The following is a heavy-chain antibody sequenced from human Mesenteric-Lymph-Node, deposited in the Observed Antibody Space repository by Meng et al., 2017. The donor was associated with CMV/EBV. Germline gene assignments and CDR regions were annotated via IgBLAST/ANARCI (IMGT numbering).Heavy chain of an antibody. CDR3: AREHGGNSNYYYGMDV. Sequence: GGSLRLSCAASGFTFSSHAMHWVRQTPGKGLEWVAFMRFDGSNKSYGGSVKGRFTISRDNSKNTLYLQMNSLRAEDTAVYYCAREHGGNSNYYYGMDVWGQGTTVTVSS. V-gene: IGHV3-30*02. D-gene: IGHD4-23*01. CDR1: GFTFSSHA. J-gene: IGHJ6*02. CDR2: MRFDGSNK.